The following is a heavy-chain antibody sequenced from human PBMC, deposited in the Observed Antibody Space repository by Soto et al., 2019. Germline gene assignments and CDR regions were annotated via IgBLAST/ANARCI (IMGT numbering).Heavy chain of an antibody. CDR3: ARQIGRGSWSLDH. J-gene: IGHJ4*02. V-gene: IGHV4-39*01. CDR2: IYCSGST. D-gene: IGHD6-13*01. Sequence: QLQLQESGPGLEKPAETLSLTCNVSGGSISSSDYWWGWIRQPPGKGLEWIGSIYCSGSTHYIPSLKRRVITSRDTSKNQFSLRLSSVTAADTAVYYCARQIGRGSWSLDHWGQGTLVTVSS. CDR1: GGSISSSDYW.